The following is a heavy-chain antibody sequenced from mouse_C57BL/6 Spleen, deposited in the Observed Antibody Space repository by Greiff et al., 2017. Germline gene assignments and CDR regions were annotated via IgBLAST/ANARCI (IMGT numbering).Heavy chain of an antibody. CDR2: IYPGDGDT. Sequence: VQLQQSGPELVKPGASVKISCKASGYAFSSSWMNWVKQRPGKGLEWIGRIYPGDGDTNYNGKFKGKATLTADKSSSTAYMQLSSLTSEDSAVYFCAGVRLGYAMDDWGQGTSVTVSS. CDR1: GYAFSSSW. J-gene: IGHJ4*01. V-gene: IGHV1-82*01. D-gene: IGHD2-14*01. CDR3: AGVRLGYAMDD.